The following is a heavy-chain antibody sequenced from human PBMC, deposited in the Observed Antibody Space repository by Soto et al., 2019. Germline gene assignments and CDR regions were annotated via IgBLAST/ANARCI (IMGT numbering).Heavy chain of an antibody. CDR2: ISGSAINT. V-gene: IGHV3-23*01. Sequence: GGSLRLSCAASGFTFINYAMSWFRQAPGKGLEWVSAISGSAINTYYADSVRGRFTISRDNSKNTLYLQMNHLRAEDTAVYSCAKGQGYYYDASGYTFDYWGQGTLVTVS. J-gene: IGHJ4*02. D-gene: IGHD3-22*01. CDR1: GFTFINYA. CDR3: AKGQGYYYDASGYTFDY.